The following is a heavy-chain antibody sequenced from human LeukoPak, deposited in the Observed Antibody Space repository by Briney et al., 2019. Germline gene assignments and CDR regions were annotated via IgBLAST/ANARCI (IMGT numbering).Heavy chain of an antibody. V-gene: IGHV3-7*05. D-gene: IGHD6-19*01. CDR3: ASQFWWAAVAGTTLDY. J-gene: IGHJ4*02. CDR1: GFTFSRYW. CDR2: AKEDGSEK. Sequence: RGSLRLSCAASGFTFSRYWMRWVRQAPGKGLEWVANAKEDGSEKYYVDSVKGRFTISRDNAKNSLYLQMNSLRAEDTAVYYCASQFWWAAVAGTTLDYWGQGARVTVSS.